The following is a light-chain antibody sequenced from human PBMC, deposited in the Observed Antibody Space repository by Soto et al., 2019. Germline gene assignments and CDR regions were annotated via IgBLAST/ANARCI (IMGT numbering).Light chain of an antibody. CDR3: QQCRSWPLT. CDR1: QNVYNN. V-gene: IGKV3-15*01. J-gene: IGKJ4*01. CDR2: DAS. Sequence: EIVMTQSPATLSVSPGEGATLSCKASQNVYNNLAWDQQRPGQPPRLLIYDASTRATGISARFSGSGYGTEFTLTISSLQSEDFAVYFCQQCRSWPLTFGGGTKVEIK.